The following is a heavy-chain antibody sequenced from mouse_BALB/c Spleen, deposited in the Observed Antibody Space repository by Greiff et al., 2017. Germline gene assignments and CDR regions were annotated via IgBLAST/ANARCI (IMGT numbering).Heavy chain of an antibody. Sequence: VKLMESGAELVRPGSSVKISCKASGYAFSSYWMNWVKQRPGQGLEWIGQIYPGDGDTNYNGKFKGKATLTADKSSSTAYMQLSSLTSEDSAVYFCARPVYRSSFDYWGQGTTLTVSS. CDR2: IYPGDGDT. J-gene: IGHJ2*01. V-gene: IGHV1-80*01. D-gene: IGHD1-1*01. CDR1: GYAFSSYW. CDR3: ARPVYRSSFDY.